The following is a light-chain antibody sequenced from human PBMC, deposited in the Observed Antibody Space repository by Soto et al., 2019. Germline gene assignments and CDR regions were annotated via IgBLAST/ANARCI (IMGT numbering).Light chain of an antibody. J-gene: IGLJ3*02. CDR3: SSYTTSNTVV. CDR2: DVS. V-gene: IGLV2-14*03. Sequence: QSVLTQPASVSGSPGQSIAISCTGTSSDVGGYNYVSWYQRHPGKTPKLIIYDVSNRPSGVSDRFSGSRSGNTASLTISGLQAEDEPDYYCSSYTTSNTVVFGGGTKLTVL. CDR1: SSDVGGYNY.